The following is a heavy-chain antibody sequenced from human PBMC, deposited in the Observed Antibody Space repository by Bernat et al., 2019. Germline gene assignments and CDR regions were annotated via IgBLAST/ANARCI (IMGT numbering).Heavy chain of an antibody. CDR1: GFTFSNAW. J-gene: IGHJ3*02. CDR2: IKTKADGGTT. D-gene: IGHD4-23*01. V-gene: IGHV3-15*01. Sequence: EVQLVESGGGLVKPGGSLRLSCAASGFTFSNAWMSWVRQAPGKGLEWVGRIKTKADGGTTDYTAPLEGRFTISRDDSKNTLFLQMNSLKTEYTAVYYCTTELRWDLPTFEFGIWGPGTMVTVSS. CDR3: TTELRWDLPTFEFGI.